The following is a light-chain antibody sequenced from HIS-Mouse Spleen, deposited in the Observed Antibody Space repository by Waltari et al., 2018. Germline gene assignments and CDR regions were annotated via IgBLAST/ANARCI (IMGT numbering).Light chain of an antibody. CDR2: EDS. J-gene: IGLJ2*01. V-gene: IGLV3-10*01. CDR3: YSTDSSGNHRV. CDR1: ALPKKY. Sequence: SYELTQPPSVSVSPGQTARITCSGDALPKKYLYWYQLKSGQAPVLVIYEDSKRPSGIPERFSGSSSETMATLTISGAQVEDEADYYCYSTDSSGNHRVFGGGTKLTVL.